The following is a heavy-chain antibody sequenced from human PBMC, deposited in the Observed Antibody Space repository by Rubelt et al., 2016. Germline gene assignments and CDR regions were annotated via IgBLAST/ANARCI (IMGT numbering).Heavy chain of an antibody. D-gene: IGHD3-10*01. CDR3: AGGYGFVPFES. J-gene: IGHJ4*02. V-gene: IGHV4-34*01. CDR2: ISHSGSS. Sequence: QVQLQQWGAGLLKPSETLSLTCAVYGGSFSGYYWNWISKPPGKGLEWMAEISHSGSSNYNPSLESRGTISIDTSKNPVSLGLGSVTAADTSVYYCAGGYGFVPFESWGKGTPVTVSS. CDR1: GGSFSGYY.